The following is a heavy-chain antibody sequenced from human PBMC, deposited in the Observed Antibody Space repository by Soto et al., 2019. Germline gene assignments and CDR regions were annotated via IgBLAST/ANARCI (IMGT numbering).Heavy chain of an antibody. V-gene: IGHV3-33*01. CDR1: GFTFSSYG. Sequence: QVQLVESGGGVVQPGRSLRLACAASGFTFSSYGMHWVRQAPGKGLEWVAVIWYDGSNKYYADSVKGRFTISRDNSKNTLYLQMNSLRAEDTAVYYCARDSGITTDAFDIWGQGTMVTVSS. D-gene: IGHD3-10*01. J-gene: IGHJ3*02. CDR3: ARDSGITTDAFDI. CDR2: IWYDGSNK.